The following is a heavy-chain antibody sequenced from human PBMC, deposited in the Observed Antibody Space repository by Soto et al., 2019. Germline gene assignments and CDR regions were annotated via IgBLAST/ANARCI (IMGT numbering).Heavy chain of an antibody. CDR1: GASTAVYY. Sequence: SETLSLTCSVSGASTAVYYWSWIRQSAGKGLGWIGRIYTTGNVNYNPSLRSRVTMSRDSSKNQLFLNLTSVTAADTAVYYCVRDRLNWFDPWGQGVLVTVSS. V-gene: IGHV4-4*07. CDR2: IYTTGNV. J-gene: IGHJ5*02. CDR3: VRDRLNWFDP.